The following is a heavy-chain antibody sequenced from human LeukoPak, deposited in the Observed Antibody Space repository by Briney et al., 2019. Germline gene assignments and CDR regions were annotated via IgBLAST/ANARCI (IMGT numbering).Heavy chain of an antibody. V-gene: IGHV3-23*01. Sequence: GGSLRLSCAASGFTFSSHGMGWVRQAPGKGLEWVSGISGRGGSTSYADSVKGRFTISRDNSKNTLYLQMNSLRAEDTAVYYCAKDLRSLGTVDYFDYWGQGTLVTVSS. CDR2: ISGRGGST. CDR1: GFTFSSHG. D-gene: IGHD1-7*01. J-gene: IGHJ4*02. CDR3: AKDLRSLGTVDYFDY.